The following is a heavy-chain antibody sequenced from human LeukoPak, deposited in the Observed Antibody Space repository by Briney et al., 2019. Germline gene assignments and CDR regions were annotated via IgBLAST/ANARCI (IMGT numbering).Heavy chain of an antibody. V-gene: IGHV1-18*01. D-gene: IGHD1-26*01. CDR2: ISAYNGNT. J-gene: IGHJ4*02. Sequence: WISAYNGNTNYAQKLQGRVTMTTDTSTSTAYMELRSLRSDDTAVYYCARPGGSYYAFNYWGQGTLVTVSS. CDR3: ARPGGSYYAFNY.